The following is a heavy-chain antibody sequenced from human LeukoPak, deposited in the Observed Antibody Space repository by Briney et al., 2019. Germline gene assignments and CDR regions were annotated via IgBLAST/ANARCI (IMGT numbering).Heavy chain of an antibody. CDR1: GIPFSSYG. CDR3: ARAAAGLYYYYYYMDV. CDR2: IKQDGSEK. Sequence: GGSLRLSCAASGIPFSSYGMSWVRPAPGKGREWVANIKQDGSEKYYVDSVKGRFTISRDNAKNSLYLQMNSLRAEDTAVYYCARAAAGLYYYYYYMDVWGKGTTVTISS. J-gene: IGHJ6*03. D-gene: IGHD6-19*01. V-gene: IGHV3-7*01.